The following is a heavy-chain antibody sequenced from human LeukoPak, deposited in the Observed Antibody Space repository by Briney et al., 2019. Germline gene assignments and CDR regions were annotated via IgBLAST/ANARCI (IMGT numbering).Heavy chain of an antibody. CDR1: GYTFTGYY. D-gene: IGHD3-10*01. CDR2: INPNSGAT. Sequence: ASVKVSCKASGYTFTGYYMHWVRQAPGQGLEWVGWINPNSGATNYAQKFQGRVTMTRDTSISTAYMELSRLRSDDTAVYYCARDRRYYYGSGMIGDYWGQGTLVTVSS. V-gene: IGHV1-2*02. J-gene: IGHJ4*02. CDR3: ARDRRYYYGSGMIGDY.